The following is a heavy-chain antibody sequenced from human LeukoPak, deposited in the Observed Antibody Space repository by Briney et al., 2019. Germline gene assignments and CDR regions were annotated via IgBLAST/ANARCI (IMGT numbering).Heavy chain of an antibody. J-gene: IGHJ4*02. CDR1: GFTFSSYA. Sequence: PGGSLRLSCAASGFTFSSYAMHWVRQAPGKGLEWVAVISYDGSNKYYADSVKGRFTISRDNSKNTLYLQMNSLRAEDTAVYYCAKGVVPAANSRVYFDYWGQGTLVTVSS. CDR3: AKGVVPAANSRVYFDY. V-gene: IGHV3-30-3*01. D-gene: IGHD2-2*01. CDR2: ISYDGSNK.